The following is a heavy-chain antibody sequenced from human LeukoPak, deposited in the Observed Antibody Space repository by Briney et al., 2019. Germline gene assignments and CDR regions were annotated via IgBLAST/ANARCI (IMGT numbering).Heavy chain of an antibody. V-gene: IGHV4-59*11. Sequence: PSGTLSLTCTVSGGSISSHYWSWIRQPPGKGLEWIGYIYYSGSTNYNPSLKSRVTISVDTSKNQFSLKLSSVTAADTAVYYCARMVPWGLGDIFDIWGQGTMVTVSS. CDR3: ARMVPWGLGDIFDI. CDR1: GGSISSHY. CDR2: IYYSGST. D-gene: IGHD3-16*01. J-gene: IGHJ3*02.